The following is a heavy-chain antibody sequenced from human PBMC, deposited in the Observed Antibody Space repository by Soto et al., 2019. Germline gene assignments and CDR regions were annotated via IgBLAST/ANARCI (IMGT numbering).Heavy chain of an antibody. CDR3: ARGDCVGGSCYSLAGSFYYYMDV. CDR2: INSDGSVS. J-gene: IGHJ6*03. V-gene: IGHV3-74*01. CDR1: GFTFSNYW. D-gene: IGHD2-15*01. Sequence: EVKLVESGGGLVQPGGSLRLSCAASGFTFSNYWMYWVRQAPGQGLVWVSRINSDGSVSRYADSVKGRLTIARDNVKNTLDVQMNSLRVEDAAVYYCARGDCVGGSCYSLAGSFYYYMDVWGKGTTVTVFS.